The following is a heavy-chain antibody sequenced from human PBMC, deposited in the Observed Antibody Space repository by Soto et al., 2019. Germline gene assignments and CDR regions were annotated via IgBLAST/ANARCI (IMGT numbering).Heavy chain of an antibody. CDR3: ARQPYSSGWSFPFDY. J-gene: IGHJ4*02. Sequence: QLQLQESGPGLVKPSETLSLTCTVSGGSISSSSYYWGWIRQPPGKGLEWIGSIYYSGSTYYNPSLKSRVTISVDTSKNQFSLKLSSVTAADTAVYYCARQPYSSGWSFPFDYWGQGTLVTVSS. CDR2: IYYSGST. CDR1: GGSISSSSYY. V-gene: IGHV4-39*01. D-gene: IGHD6-19*01.